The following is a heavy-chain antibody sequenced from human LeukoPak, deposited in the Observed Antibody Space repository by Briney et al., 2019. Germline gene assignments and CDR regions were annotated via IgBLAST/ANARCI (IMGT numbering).Heavy chain of an antibody. D-gene: IGHD2-2*02. CDR3: ARVLLLYYYFDY. J-gene: IGHJ4*02. Sequence: SETLSLTCTVSGGSISSGDYYWSWIRQPPGKGLEWIGYIYYSGSTYYNPSLKSRVTISVDTSKNQFSLKLSSVTAADTAVYYCARVLLLYYYFDYWGQGTLVTVSS. V-gene: IGHV4-30-4*01. CDR2: IYYSGST. CDR1: GGSISSGDYY.